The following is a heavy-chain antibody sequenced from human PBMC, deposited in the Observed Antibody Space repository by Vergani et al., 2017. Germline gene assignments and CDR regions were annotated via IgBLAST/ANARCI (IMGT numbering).Heavy chain of an antibody. V-gene: IGHV1-18*04. Sequence: QVQLVPSGAEVKKPGASVKVSCKASGYTFTSYGISWVRQAPGQRLEWMGWISAYNGNTNYAQKLQGRVTMTTDTSTSTAYMELRSLRSDDTAVYYCAXEWVVPAAIGLWHYGMDVWGQGTTVTVSS. CDR3: AXEWVVPAAIGLWHYGMDV. D-gene: IGHD2-2*02. CDR2: ISAYNGNT. CDR1: GYTFTSYG. J-gene: IGHJ6*02.